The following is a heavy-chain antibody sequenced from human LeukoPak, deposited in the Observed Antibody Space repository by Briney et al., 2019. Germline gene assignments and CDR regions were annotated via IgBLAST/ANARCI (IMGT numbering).Heavy chain of an antibody. J-gene: IGHJ6*02. Sequence: GGSLRLSCTASGFTFGDYAMSWVRQAPGKGLERVGFIRSKAYGGTTEYAASVKGRFTISRDDSKSIAYLQMNSLKTEDTAVYYCTREYCSSTSCYVGMDVWGQGTTVTVSS. V-gene: IGHV3-49*04. D-gene: IGHD2-2*01. CDR3: TREYCSSTSCYVGMDV. CDR2: IRSKAYGGTT. CDR1: GFTFGDYA.